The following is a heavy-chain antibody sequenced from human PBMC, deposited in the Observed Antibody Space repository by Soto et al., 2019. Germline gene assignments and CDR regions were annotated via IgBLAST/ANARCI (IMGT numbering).Heavy chain of an antibody. Sequence: SDTLSLTCSVSGGSISSYYWSWIRQPPGKGLEWIGYIYYSGNTNYNPSLKSRLTISVDTSKNQFSLKLSSVTAADTAVYYCTTGSYYFDYWGQGTLVNVSS. CDR2: IYYSGNT. CDR3: TTGSYYFDY. V-gene: IGHV4-59*01. D-gene: IGHD1-26*01. J-gene: IGHJ4*02. CDR1: GGSISSYY.